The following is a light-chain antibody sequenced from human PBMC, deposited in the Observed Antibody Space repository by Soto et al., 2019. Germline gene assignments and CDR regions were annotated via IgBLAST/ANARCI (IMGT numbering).Light chain of an antibody. CDR1: SSNIGSHT. Sequence: QSVLTQPPSASGTPGQRVTISCSGSSSNIGSHTINWYQHLPGTAPKLLIYNNNQRPSGVPDRFSGSKSGTSASLAISGLQSEDEADYYCAAWDDSLSGYVFGPGTKLTVL. CDR2: NNN. J-gene: IGLJ1*01. CDR3: AAWDDSLSGYV. V-gene: IGLV1-44*01.